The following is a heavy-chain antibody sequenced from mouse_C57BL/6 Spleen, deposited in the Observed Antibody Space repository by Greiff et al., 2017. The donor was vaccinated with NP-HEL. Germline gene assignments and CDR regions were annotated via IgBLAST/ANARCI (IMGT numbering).Heavy chain of an antibody. CDR3: AYGSSLFDY. V-gene: IGHV1-82*01. CDR1: GYAFSSSW. J-gene: IGHJ2*01. CDR2: IYPGDGDT. D-gene: IGHD1-1*01. Sequence: VQLQQSGPELVKPGASVKISCKASGYAFSSSWMNWVKQRPGKGLEWIGRIYPGDGDTNYNGKFKGKATLTADKSSSTAYMQLSSLTSGDSAVYFCAYGSSLFDYWGQGTTLTVSS.